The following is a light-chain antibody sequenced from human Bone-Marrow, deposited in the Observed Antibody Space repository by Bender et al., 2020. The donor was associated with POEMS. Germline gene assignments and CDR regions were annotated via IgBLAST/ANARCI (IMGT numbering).Light chain of an antibody. V-gene: IGLV2-14*02. CDR1: SSNVGSYNR. CDR3: SSYTRLSTLVL. CDR2: DVN. J-gene: IGLJ2*01. Sequence: QSALTQPASVSGSPGQSITISCTGSSSNVGSYNRVSWFQRHPGKAPKLMIYDVNNRPSGVSKRFSGSKSGNVASLTISGLQAEDEADYYCSSYTRLSTLVLFGGGTKLTVL.